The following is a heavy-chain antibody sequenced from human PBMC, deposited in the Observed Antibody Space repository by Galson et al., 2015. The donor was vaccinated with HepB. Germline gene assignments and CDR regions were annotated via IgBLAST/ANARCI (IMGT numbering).Heavy chain of an antibody. D-gene: IGHD6-13*01. CDR3: ARADLSGSSWSFRPRSHPYYFDY. V-gene: IGHV3-48*02. CDR1: GFTFSSYS. J-gene: IGHJ4*02. Sequence: SLRLSCAASGFTFSSYSMNWVRQAPGKGLEWVSYISSSSSTIYYADSVKGRFTISRDNAKNSLYLQMNSLRDEDTAVYYCARADLSGSSWSFRPRSHPYYFDYWGQGTLVTVSS. CDR2: ISSSSSTI.